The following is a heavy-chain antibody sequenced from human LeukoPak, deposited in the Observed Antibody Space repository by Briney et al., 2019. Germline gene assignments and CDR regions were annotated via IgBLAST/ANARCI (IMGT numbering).Heavy chain of an antibody. V-gene: IGHV1-24*01. CDR1: GYTLTELS. J-gene: IGHJ6*02. Sequence: ASVKVSCKVSGYTLTELSIHWVRQVPGKGLEWMGGFDPEGEETVYAQKFQGRVTMTEDTSTDTAYMELSSLRSEDTAVYYYATDTMGVLRGENYYYYGMDVWGQGTTVTVSS. D-gene: IGHD3-10*01. CDR2: FDPEGEET. CDR3: ATDTMGVLRGENYYYYGMDV.